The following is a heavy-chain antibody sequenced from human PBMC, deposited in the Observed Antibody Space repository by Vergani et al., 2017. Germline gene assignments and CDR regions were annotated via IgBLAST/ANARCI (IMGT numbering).Heavy chain of an antibody. V-gene: IGHV4-30-2*01. CDR2: IYHSGST. Sequence: QLQLQESGSGLVKPSQTLSLTCAISGGSLSSGGYSWSWIRQPPGKGLEWIGYIYHSGSTYYNPSLKSRVTISVDRSKNQFSLKLSSVTAADTAVYYCARDRGGSSPYYFDYWGQGTLVTVSS. J-gene: IGHJ4*02. CDR3: ARDRGGSSPYYFDY. D-gene: IGHD1-26*01. CDR1: GGSLSSGGYS.